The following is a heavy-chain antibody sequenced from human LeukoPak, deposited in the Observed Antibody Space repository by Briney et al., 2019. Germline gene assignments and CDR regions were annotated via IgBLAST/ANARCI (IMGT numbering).Heavy chain of an antibody. V-gene: IGHV1-69*05. Sequence: SVKVPCKASGGTFSSYAISWVRQAPGQGIEWMGWIIPIFGTANYAQKFQGRVTITTDESTSTAYMELSSLRSEDTAVYYCARDRHCSSTSCYDYYYMDVWGKGTTVTVSS. CDR2: IIPIFGTA. J-gene: IGHJ6*03. CDR3: ARDRHCSSTSCYDYYYMDV. D-gene: IGHD2-2*01. CDR1: GGTFSSYA.